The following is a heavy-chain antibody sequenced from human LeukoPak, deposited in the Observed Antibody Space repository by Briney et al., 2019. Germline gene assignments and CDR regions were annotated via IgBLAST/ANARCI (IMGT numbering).Heavy chain of an antibody. Sequence: PSETLSLTCTVSGGSVSSRPHFWAWIRQTPGKGLEWIGTIYYTGSANYNPSLKSRVTMSVDTSKDHFSLNLSSVTATDTAVYFCVRLLGGYFAGNTFDIWGQGTVVSVS. J-gene: IGHJ3*02. V-gene: IGHV4-39*02. D-gene: IGHD3-9*01. CDR2: IYYTGSA. CDR1: GGSVSSRPHF. CDR3: VRLLGGYFAGNTFDI.